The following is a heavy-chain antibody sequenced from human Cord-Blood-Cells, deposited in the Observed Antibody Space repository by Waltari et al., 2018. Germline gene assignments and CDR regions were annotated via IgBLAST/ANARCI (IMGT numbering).Heavy chain of an antibody. Sequence: QVQLQESGPGLVKPSETLSLTCTVSGGSISSYYWSWIRQPPGKGLEWIGYIYYSVSTNYNPSLKSRVTISVDTSKNQFSLKLSSVTAADTAVYYCARGTFLGDPYYFDYWGQGTLVTVSS. D-gene: IGHD3-16*01. J-gene: IGHJ4*02. CDR1: GGSISSYY. CDR3: ARGTFLGDPYYFDY. CDR2: IYYSVST. V-gene: IGHV4-59*12.